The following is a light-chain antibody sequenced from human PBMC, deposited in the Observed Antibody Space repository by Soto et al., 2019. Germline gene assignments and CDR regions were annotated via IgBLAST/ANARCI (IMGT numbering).Light chain of an antibody. CDR2: EVT. CDR1: SSDIGGYKY. CDR3: SSYAGSNNLI. J-gene: IGLJ1*01. Sequence: SVLTQPPSASGSLGQSVTISCTGTSSDIGGYKYVSWYQQHPGKAPKLMIYEVTKRPSGVPDRFSASKSGNTASLTVSGLQAEDEADYYCSSYAGSNNLIFGTGTKVTVL. V-gene: IGLV2-8*01.